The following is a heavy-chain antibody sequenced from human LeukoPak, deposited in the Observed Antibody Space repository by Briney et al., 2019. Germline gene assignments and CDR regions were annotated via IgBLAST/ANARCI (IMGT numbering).Heavy chain of an antibody. V-gene: IGHV1-69*06. CDR1: GGTFSSYA. CDR3: ASYEYSSSSPRGHY. J-gene: IGHJ4*02. Sequence: SVKVSCKVSGGTFSSYAISWVRQAPGQGLEWMGGIIPIFGTVDYAQKFQGRVTITAVKSTTTAYMELSSLRSEDTAVYYCASYEYSSSSPRGHYWGQGTLVTVPS. D-gene: IGHD6-6*01. CDR2: IIPIFGTV.